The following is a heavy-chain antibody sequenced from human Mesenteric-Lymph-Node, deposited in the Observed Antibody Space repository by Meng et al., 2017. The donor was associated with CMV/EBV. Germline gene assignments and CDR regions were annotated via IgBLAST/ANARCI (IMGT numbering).Heavy chain of an antibody. CDR1: GFTFSSYE. CDR2: ISSSGSTI. J-gene: IGHJ4*02. V-gene: IGHV3-48*03. D-gene: IGHD4-23*01. Sequence: GGSLRLSCAASGFTFSSYEMNWVRQAPGKGLEWVSYISSSGSTIYYADSVKGRFTISRDNARNSLYLQMNSLRAEDTAVYYCARAYGGNSDYWGQGTLVTVSS. CDR3: ARAYGGNSDY.